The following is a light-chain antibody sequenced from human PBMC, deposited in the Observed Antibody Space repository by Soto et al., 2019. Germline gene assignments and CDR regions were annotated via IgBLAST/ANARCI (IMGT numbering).Light chain of an antibody. CDR2: DAT. CDR3: CSYAADYTLA. CDR1: SSNVGGQDY. J-gene: IGLJ2*01. V-gene: IGLV2-11*01. Sequence: QSALTQPRSVSASPGQSVTISCTGTSSNVGGQDYVSWYQQNPGKATRLMIYDATQRPSGVPYRFSGSKSGNAASLTISGLQAEDEADYYCCSYAADYTLAFGGGTKLTVL.